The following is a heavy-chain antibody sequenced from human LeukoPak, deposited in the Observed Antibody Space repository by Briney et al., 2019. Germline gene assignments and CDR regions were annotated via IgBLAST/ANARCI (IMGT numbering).Heavy chain of an antibody. CDR2: ISHSSIT. Sequence: SETLSLTCTVSGGSISGYYWSWIRQPPGKGLEWIGYISHSSITNFNPSLKSRVSMSVDTSMNQFSLNLFSVTAADTAIYFCARDAGYNGFGFFDYWGQGSLATVSS. J-gene: IGHJ4*02. D-gene: IGHD5-24*01. CDR1: GGSISGYY. V-gene: IGHV4-59*01. CDR3: ARDAGYNGFGFFDY.